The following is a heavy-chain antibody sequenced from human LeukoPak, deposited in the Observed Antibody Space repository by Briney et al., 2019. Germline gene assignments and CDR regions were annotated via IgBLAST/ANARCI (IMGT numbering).Heavy chain of an antibody. V-gene: IGHV3-30*18. CDR1: GFTFSSYG. Sequence: GGSLRLSCAASGFTFSSYGMHWVRQAPGKGLEWVAVISYDGSNKYYADSVKGRFTISRDNSKNTLYLQMNSLRAEDTAVYYCAKDSYYDFRGYYMDVWGKGTTVTVSS. CDR3: AKDSYYDFRGYYMDV. D-gene: IGHD3-3*01. CDR2: ISYDGSNK. J-gene: IGHJ6*03.